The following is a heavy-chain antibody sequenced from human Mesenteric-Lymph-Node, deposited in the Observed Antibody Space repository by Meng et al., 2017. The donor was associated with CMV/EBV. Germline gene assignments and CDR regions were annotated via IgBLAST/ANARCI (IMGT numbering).Heavy chain of an antibody. J-gene: IGHJ4*02. CDR2: TYYSSKWYN. Sequence: QLQQSGPGLVKPSQTLSLTCVLSGDSVSSNSAGWNWIRQSPLRGLEWLGRTYYSSKWYNDYAVSVKSRITITPDTSKNQFSLQLNSVTPEDTAVYFCARGWLRSGFDFWGQGTLVTVSS. V-gene: IGHV6-1*01. D-gene: IGHD5-12*01. CDR3: ARGWLRSGFDF. CDR1: GDSVSSNSAG.